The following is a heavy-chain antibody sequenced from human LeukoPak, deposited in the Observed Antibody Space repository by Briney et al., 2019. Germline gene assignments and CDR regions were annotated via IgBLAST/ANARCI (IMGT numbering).Heavy chain of an antibody. D-gene: IGHD6-13*01. CDR3: AKVTGYSSSGAFDI. CDR2: ISGSGDRT. Sequence: GGSLRLSCAASGFTFSSYAMTWARQTPEKGLEWVSAISGSGDRTYYADSVKGRFTISRDNSKNTVYLQMNALRAEDTALYYCAKVTGYSSSGAFDIWGQGTMVTVSS. J-gene: IGHJ3*02. V-gene: IGHV3-23*01. CDR1: GFTFSSYA.